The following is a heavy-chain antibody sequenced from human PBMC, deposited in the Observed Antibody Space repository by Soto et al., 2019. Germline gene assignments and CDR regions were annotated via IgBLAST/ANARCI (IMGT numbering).Heavy chain of an antibody. D-gene: IGHD3-22*01. V-gene: IGHV1-58*01. CDR3: AARYYYDSSGYPDY. CDR2: IVVGSGNT. J-gene: IGHJ4*02. Sequence: SVQVSCKASGFTFTSSAVQLVRQARGQRLEWIGWIVVGSGNTNYAQKFQERVTITRDMSTSTAYMELSSLRSEDTAVYYCAARYYYDSSGYPDYWGQGTLVTVSS. CDR1: GFTFTSSA.